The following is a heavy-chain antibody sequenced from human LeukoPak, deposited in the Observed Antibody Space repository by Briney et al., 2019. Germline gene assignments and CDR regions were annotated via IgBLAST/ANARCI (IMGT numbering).Heavy chain of an antibody. V-gene: IGHV3-13*01. D-gene: IGHD2-15*01. CDR1: GFTFSSYD. Sequence: GGSLRLSCAASGFTFSSYDMHWVRQATGKGLEWVSAIGTAGDTYYPGSVKGRFTISRENAKNSLYLQMNSLRAGDTAVYYCARTRRGYCSGGSCYHPFDYWGQGTLVTVSS. CDR2: IGTAGDT. CDR3: ARTRRGYCSGGSCYHPFDY. J-gene: IGHJ4*02.